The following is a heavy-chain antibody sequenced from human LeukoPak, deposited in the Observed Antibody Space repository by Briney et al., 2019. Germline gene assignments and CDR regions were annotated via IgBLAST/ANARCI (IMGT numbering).Heavy chain of an antibody. CDR3: ARGTLLWLPNY. D-gene: IGHD2-21*01. J-gene: IGHJ4*02. V-gene: IGHV4-34*01. Sequence: SETLSLTCAVYGGSFSGYYWSWIRQPPGEGLEWIGEINHSGSTNYNPSLKSRVTISVDTSKNQFSLKLSSVTAADTAVYYCARGTLLWLPNYWGQGTLVTVSS. CDR1: GGSFSGYY. CDR2: INHSGST.